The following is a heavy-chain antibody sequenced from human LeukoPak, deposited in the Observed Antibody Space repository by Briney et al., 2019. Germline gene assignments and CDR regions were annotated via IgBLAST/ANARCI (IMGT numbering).Heavy chain of an antibody. CDR1: EFTFNNYA. CDR3: APEFGVVIPLLDY. J-gene: IGHJ4*02. V-gene: IGHV3-23*01. CDR2: ISGRGGIT. Sequence: PGGSLRLSCAASEFTFNNYAVSWVRQAPGQGLEWVSTISGRGGITYYADSVKGRFTISRDNSKNTVFLQMNSLRAEDTAVYYCAPEFGVVIPLLDYWGQGALVTVSS. D-gene: IGHD3-3*01.